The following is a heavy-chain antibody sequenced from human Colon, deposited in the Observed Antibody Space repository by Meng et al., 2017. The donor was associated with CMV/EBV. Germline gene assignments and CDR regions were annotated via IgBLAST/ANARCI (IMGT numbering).Heavy chain of an antibody. CDR1: GGSISSSNLY. D-gene: IGHD6-19*01. Sequence: GSLRLSCTVSGGSISSSNLYWGWIRQPPGRGLEWIGSIHHSGNTYRNPSLWGRVSMSVDTSKNQFSLNLSSVTAADTSIYYCARPSDNGWYYFDSWGQGTLVTVSS. CDR3: ARPSDNGWYYFDS. V-gene: IGHV4-39*01. CDR2: IHHSGNT. J-gene: IGHJ4*02.